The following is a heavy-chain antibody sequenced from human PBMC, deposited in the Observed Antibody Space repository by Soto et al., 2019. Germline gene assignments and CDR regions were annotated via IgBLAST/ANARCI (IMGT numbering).Heavy chain of an antibody. CDR3: ARQAYYYDSSGYYYDFDY. J-gene: IGHJ4*02. CDR2: ISSSSSTI. Sequence: GGSLRLSCAASGFTFSSYSMNWVRQAPGKGLEWVSYISSSSSTIYYADSVKGRFTISRDNAKNSLYLQMNSLRDEDTAVYYCARQAYYYDSSGYYYDFDYWGQGTLVTVS. D-gene: IGHD3-22*01. V-gene: IGHV3-48*02. CDR1: GFTFSSYS.